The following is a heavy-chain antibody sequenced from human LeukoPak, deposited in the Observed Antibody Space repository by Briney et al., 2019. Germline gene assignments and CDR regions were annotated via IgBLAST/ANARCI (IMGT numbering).Heavy chain of an antibody. Sequence: GGSLRLSCAASGFTFSSYAMSWVRQAPGKGLEWVSAISGSGGSTYYADSVKGRFTISRDNSKNTLYLQMNSLRAEDTAVYYCASCGGDCYSAPSSFDYWGQGTPVTVSS. CDR1: GFTFSSYA. CDR2: ISGSGGST. V-gene: IGHV3-23*01. J-gene: IGHJ4*02. CDR3: ASCGGDCYSAPSSFDY. D-gene: IGHD2-21*02.